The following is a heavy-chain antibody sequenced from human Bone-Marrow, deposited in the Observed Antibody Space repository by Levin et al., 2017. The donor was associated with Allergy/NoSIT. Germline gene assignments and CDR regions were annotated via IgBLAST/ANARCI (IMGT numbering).Heavy chain of an antibody. V-gene: IGHV3-30*18. D-gene: IGHD2-21*01. CDR2: ISYDESNE. CDR1: GFSFNKYG. J-gene: IGHJ5*01. CDR3: AKGWDDIVDINWFDS. Sequence: PGGSLRLSCSTSGFSFNKYGMHWVRQAPGKGLEWVALISYDESNEYYADSVKGRFTISRDNSKKILNLQMNSLTAEYSAVYYCAKGWDDIVDINWFDSWGQGTWVTVS.